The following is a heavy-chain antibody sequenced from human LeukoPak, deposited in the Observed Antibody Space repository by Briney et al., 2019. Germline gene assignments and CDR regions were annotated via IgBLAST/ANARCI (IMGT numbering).Heavy chain of an antibody. CDR3: ARKIAAAGTDY. D-gene: IGHD6-13*01. J-gene: IGHJ4*02. V-gene: IGHV1-2*06. CDR2: INPNSGGT. CDR1: GYTFTGYY. Sequence: ASVKVSSKASGYTFTGYYMHWVRQTPGQGLEWMGRINPNSGGTNYAQKFQGRVTMTTDTSISTAYMELSRLRSDDTAVYYCARKIAAAGTDYWGQGTLVTVSS.